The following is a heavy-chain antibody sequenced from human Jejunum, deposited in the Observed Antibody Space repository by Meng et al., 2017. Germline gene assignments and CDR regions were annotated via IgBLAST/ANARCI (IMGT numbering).Heavy chain of an antibody. J-gene: IGHJ4*02. V-gene: IGHV4-4*02. CDR2: MHQSGSS. CDR1: GGFSSIYW. CDR3: ARGWKYAWFN. Sequence: QWQLQESGPGLVRPSGALSLTCAVSGGFSSIYWWSWLRQPPGKGLEWIGEMHQSGSSNYNPSLKSRLTMSVDESKNHFSLKLNSVTAADTAVYYCARGWKYAWFNWGQGTLVTASS. D-gene: IGHD1-7*01.